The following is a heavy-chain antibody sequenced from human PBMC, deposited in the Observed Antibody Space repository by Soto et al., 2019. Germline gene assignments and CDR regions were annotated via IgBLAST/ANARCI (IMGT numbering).Heavy chain of an antibody. Sequence: QVQLQESGPGLVKPSETLSLTCTVSGGSITSYYWSWIRQPPGKGLEWIGYIYYSGNTNYNPSLKRRVTISVDTSKNQFPLKLTSGTAADTGVYYCAIGGAAAARGWFDPWGQGTLVTVSS. CDR3: AIGGAAAARGWFDP. V-gene: IGHV4-59*01. J-gene: IGHJ5*02. CDR2: IYYSGNT. D-gene: IGHD6-13*01. CDR1: GGSITSYY.